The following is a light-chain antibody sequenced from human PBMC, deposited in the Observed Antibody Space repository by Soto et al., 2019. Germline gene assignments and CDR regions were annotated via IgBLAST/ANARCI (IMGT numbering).Light chain of an antibody. V-gene: IGLV2-8*01. CDR1: SSDVGGYNY. CDR2: EVY. J-gene: IGLJ1*01. CDR3: SSYVGTNSYV. Sequence: QSVLTQPPSASGSPGQSVTISCTGTSSDVGGYNYVSWYQHHPGKAPKLIMYEVYKRPSGVPDRFSGSKSGNTAALTVSGLQAEDEADYYCSSYVGTNSYVFGTGTKVTVL.